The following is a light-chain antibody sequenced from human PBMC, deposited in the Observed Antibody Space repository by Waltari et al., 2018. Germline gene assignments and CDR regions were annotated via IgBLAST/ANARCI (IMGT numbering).Light chain of an antibody. CDR1: KSVSSNF. V-gene: IGKV3-20*01. CDR3: QQYGSSPKVT. CDR2: DAS. J-gene: IGKJ4*01. Sequence: EIVLTQSPGPLSLSPGESATLYCRASKSVSSNFFAWYQQSPGQAPRLLIYDASTRATGIPSRFSGSGSGTDFTLTISRLEPEDFAVYYCQQYGSSPKVTFGGGTKVEIK.